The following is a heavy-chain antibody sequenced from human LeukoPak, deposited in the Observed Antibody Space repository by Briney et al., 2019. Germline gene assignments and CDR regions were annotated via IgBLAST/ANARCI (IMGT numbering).Heavy chain of an antibody. CDR2: ISVRSNYI. CDR3: VRLRRNYDSSGYYYYYDY. J-gene: IGHJ4*02. V-gene: IGHV3-21*01. CDR1: GYTFSSFS. D-gene: IGHD3-22*01. Sequence: PGGSLRLSCVASGYTFSSFSINWVRQAPGTGLESVSSISVRSNYIYYADSVRGRFSISRDDARNSLYLQMDSLRGDDTAVYYCVRLRRNYDSSGYYYYYDYWGQGTLVTVSS.